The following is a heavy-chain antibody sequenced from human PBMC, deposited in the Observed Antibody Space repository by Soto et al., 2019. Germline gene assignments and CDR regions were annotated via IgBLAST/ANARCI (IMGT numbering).Heavy chain of an antibody. D-gene: IGHD4-17*01. CDR3: AQHQTATRLRSFHWLNP. J-gene: IGHJ5*02. CDR1: TFTFASYA. CDR2: ITTSGGST. V-gene: IGHV3-23*01. Sequence: EVQLLESGGGLVQPGGSLRLSCAASTFTFASYAMSWVRQAPGKGLEWVSGITTSGGSTYYADSVKGQFTISRDNSEKTLYLQMNTLRAEDTAVYYCAQHQTATRLRSFHWLNPWGQGTLVTVSS.